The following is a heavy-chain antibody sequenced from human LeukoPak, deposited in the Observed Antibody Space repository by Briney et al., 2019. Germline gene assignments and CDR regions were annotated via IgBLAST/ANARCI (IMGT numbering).Heavy chain of an antibody. CDR3: ARGGYSTPSYYFDY. Sequence: KXSCXXXXXXFXXXXINWVRQATGQGLEWMGWMNPNSGNTGYAQKFQGRVTMTRNTSISTAYMELSNLSSEDTAVYYCARGGYSTPSYYFDYWGQGTLVTVSS. V-gene: IGHV1-8*01. CDR2: MNPNSGNT. CDR1: XXXFXXXX. D-gene: IGHD3-22*01. J-gene: IGHJ4*02.